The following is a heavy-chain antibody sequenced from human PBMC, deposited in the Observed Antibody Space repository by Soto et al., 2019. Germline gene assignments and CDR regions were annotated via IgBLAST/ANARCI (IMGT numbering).Heavy chain of an antibody. V-gene: IGHV4-34*01. CDR2: INHSGST. Sequence: QVQLQQWGAGLLKPSETLFLTCAVYGGSFSGYYWSWIRQPPGKGLEWIGEINHSGSTNYNPSLRSGVTLSVHTSTTQFSLKLSSVTAADPAVYYCARGLLYSSSQFDYWGQGTLVTVSS. CDR3: ARGLLYSSSQFDY. CDR1: GGSFSGYY. J-gene: IGHJ4*02. D-gene: IGHD6-13*01.